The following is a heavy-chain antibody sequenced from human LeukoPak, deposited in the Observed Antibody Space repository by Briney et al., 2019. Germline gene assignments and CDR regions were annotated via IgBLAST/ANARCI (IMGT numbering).Heavy chain of an antibody. CDR2: ISGSGGST. Sequence: GGSLRLSCAASGFTFSSYAMRWVHQAPGKGLEGVSAISGSGGSTYYADSVKGGFTIARDNPKNTLYLQMNSLRAEDTAVYYCAKDMYYYDSSGNDYWGQGTLVTVSS. CDR1: GFTFSSYA. D-gene: IGHD3-22*01. V-gene: IGHV3-23*01. J-gene: IGHJ4*02. CDR3: AKDMYYYDSSGNDY.